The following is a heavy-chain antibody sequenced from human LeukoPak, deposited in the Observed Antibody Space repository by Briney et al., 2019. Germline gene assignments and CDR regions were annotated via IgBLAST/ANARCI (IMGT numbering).Heavy chain of an antibody. V-gene: IGHV3-21*01. Sequence: GGSLRLSCAASGFTFSSYAMSWVRQAPGKGLEWVSSISSSSSYIYYADSVKGRFTISRDNAKNSLYLQMNSLRAEDTAVYYCARGITIFGVVTDYPDYWGQGTLVTVSS. J-gene: IGHJ4*02. CDR2: ISSSSSYI. D-gene: IGHD3-3*01. CDR1: GFTFSSYA. CDR3: ARGITIFGVVTDYPDY.